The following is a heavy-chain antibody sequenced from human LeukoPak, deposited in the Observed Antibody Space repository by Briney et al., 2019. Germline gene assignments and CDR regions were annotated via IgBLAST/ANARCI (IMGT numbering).Heavy chain of an antibody. CDR2: ISTSGST. CDR1: GGSISNYY. Sequence: PSETLSLTCTVSGGSISNYYWSWIRQPAGKGLEWIGRISTSGSTNYNPSLRSRVTMSVDTSKNQFSLRLTSLTAADTAVYYCARVMVRGVIRSWGQGTLVTVSS. CDR3: ARVMVRGVIRS. D-gene: IGHD3-10*01. V-gene: IGHV4-4*07. J-gene: IGHJ4*02.